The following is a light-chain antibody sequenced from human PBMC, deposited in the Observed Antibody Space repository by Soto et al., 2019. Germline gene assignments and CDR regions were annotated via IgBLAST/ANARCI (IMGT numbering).Light chain of an antibody. Sequence: DLQMTQSPSTLSASAGDRVTIPFRASQSISTWLAWYQQKPGKAPKLLIYAASSLQSGVPSRFSGSGSGTDFTLTISSLQPEDFATYYCQHADSFPLITFGQGTRLAIK. CDR2: AAS. CDR3: QHADSFPLIT. CDR1: QSISTW. J-gene: IGKJ5*01. V-gene: IGKV1-12*01.